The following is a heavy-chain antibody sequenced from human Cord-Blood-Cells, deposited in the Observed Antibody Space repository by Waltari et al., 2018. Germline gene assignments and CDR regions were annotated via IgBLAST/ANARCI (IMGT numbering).Heavy chain of an antibody. CDR1: GGSISSSSYY. J-gene: IGHJ3*02. CDR2: IYYSGST. CDR3: SSLLYDFWSGFAFDI. D-gene: IGHD3-3*01. Sequence: QLQLQESGPGLVKPSETLSLTYTVPGGSISSSSYYWGWICQPPGKGLEWIGSIYYSGSTDYNPARKSRVTMSVDTAKTQFSRKLSSVTAADTAGYYCSSLLYDFWSGFAFDIWGQGTMVTVSS. V-gene: IGHV4-39*01.